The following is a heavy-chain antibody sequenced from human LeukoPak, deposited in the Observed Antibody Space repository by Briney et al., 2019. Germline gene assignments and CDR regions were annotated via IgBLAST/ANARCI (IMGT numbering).Heavy chain of an antibody. D-gene: IGHD3-16*02. CDR2: IYYSGST. Sequence: PSETLSLTCAVYGGSFSGYYWGWIRQPPGKGLEWIGSIYYSGSTYYNPSLKSRVTISVDTSKNQFSLKLSSVTAADTAVYYCARRFMITFGGVIGPFDYWGQGTLVTVSS. J-gene: IGHJ4*02. CDR3: ARRFMITFGGVIGPFDY. V-gene: IGHV4-39*01. CDR1: GGSFSGYY.